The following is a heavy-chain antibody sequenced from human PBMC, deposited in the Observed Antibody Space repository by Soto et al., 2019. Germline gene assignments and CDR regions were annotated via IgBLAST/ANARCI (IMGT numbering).Heavy chain of an antibody. Sequence: PWETLSLTCTFSVASISYGGFSWSWIRQSPGKGLEWIGYISHLENTYLHPSFKSRLTMSIDRTRNQFSLKLSSVTAADMAVYYCAWGGGYDSLDYWGERGLVTVXS. J-gene: IGHJ4*02. CDR1: VASISYGGFS. V-gene: IGHV4-30-2*06. CDR3: AWGGGYDSLDY. CDR2: ISHLENT. D-gene: IGHD5-12*01.